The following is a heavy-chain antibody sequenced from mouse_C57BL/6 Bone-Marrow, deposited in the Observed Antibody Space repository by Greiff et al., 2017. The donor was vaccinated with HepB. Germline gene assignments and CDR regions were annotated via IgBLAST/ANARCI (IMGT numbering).Heavy chain of an antibody. J-gene: IGHJ2*01. D-gene: IGHD1-1*01. CDR1: GYSITSGYY. CDR2: ISYDGSN. CDR3: ARERHYGSSPDY. V-gene: IGHV3-6*01. Sequence: EVKLEESGPGLVKPSQSLSLTCSVTGYSITSGYYWNWIRQFPGNKLEWMGYISYDGSNNYNPSLKNRISITRDTSKNQFFLKLNSVTTEDTATYYCARERHYGSSPDYWGQGTTLTVSS.